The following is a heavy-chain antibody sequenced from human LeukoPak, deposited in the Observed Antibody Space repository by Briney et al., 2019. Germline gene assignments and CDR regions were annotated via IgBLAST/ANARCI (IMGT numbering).Heavy chain of an antibody. V-gene: IGHV4-59*11. CDR1: GDSFSSHY. Sequence: SETLSLTCAVSGDSFSSHYWTWIRQPPGKGLEWIGYISYIGSTNYNPSLKSRVTISIDTSKNQFSLKLSSVTAADTAVYCCARDLVTVTKGFDIWGQGTMVSVSS. CDR2: ISYIGST. J-gene: IGHJ3*02. CDR3: ARDLVTVTKGFDI. D-gene: IGHD4-17*01.